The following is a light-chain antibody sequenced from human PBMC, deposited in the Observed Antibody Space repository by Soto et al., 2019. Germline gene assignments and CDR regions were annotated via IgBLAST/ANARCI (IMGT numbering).Light chain of an antibody. J-gene: IGKJ3*01. CDR1: QSISSW. V-gene: IGKV1-5*03. Sequence: DIQMTQSPSTLSASVGDRVTITCRASQSISSWLAWYQQKPGKAPKLLIYKASSLESGVPSRFSGNGSGTEFTLTISSLQPDDFATYYCQQSGTFGPGTKVDIK. CDR2: KAS. CDR3: QQSGT.